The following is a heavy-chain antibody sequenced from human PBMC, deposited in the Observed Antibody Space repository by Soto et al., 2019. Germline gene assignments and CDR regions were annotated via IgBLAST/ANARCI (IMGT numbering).Heavy chain of an antibody. V-gene: IGHV3-7*04. CDR1: GFVFADSW. Sequence: EVQLVESGGGLVQPGGSLRLSCAASGFVFADSWMSWVRQAPGKGLDWVANINEDGSKKYYVDSVKGRFTISRDNAENSRYLQMNSLRDDDSAVEYCVRDSWWAWDYCGQGTLVTVSS. CDR2: INEDGSKK. J-gene: IGHJ4*02. CDR3: VRDSWWAWDY. D-gene: IGHD2-15*01.